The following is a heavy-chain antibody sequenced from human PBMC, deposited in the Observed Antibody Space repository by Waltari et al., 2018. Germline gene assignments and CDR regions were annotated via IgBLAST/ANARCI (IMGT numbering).Heavy chain of an antibody. D-gene: IGHD2-21*01. J-gene: IGHJ4*02. Sequence: QVQLQESGPGLVKPSQTLSLTCTVSGGSISSGSYYWSWIRQPAGKGLEWIGRIYTSGSTNYNPSLKSRVTISVDTSKNQFSLKLSSVTAADTAVYYCARAGGEFLDYWGQGTLVTVSS. CDR1: GGSISSGSYY. CDR3: ARAGGEFLDY. V-gene: IGHV4-61*02. CDR2: IYTSGST.